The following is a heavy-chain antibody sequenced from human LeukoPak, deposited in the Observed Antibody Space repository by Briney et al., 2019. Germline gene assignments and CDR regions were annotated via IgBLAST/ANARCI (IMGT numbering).Heavy chain of an antibody. CDR1: GGSISSGSYY. CDR3: ARHKFLVRGGEPRYYYMDV. J-gene: IGHJ6*03. V-gene: IGHV4-61*02. CDR2: IYTSGST. D-gene: IGHD3-10*01. Sequence: PSQTLSLTCTVSGGSISSGSYYWSWIRQPAGKGLEWIGRIYTSGSTNYNPSLKSRVTISVDTSKNQFSLKLSSVTAADTAVYYCARHKFLVRGGEPRYYYMDVWGKGTTVTVSS.